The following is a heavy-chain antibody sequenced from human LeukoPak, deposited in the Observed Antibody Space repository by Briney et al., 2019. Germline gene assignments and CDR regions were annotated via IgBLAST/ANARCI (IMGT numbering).Heavy chain of an antibody. CDR2: IRYDGSNK. Sequence: GGSLRLSCAASGFTFSSYGMHWVRQAPCKGLEWVAFIRYDGSNKYYADSVKGRFTISRDNSENTLYLQMNSLRAEDTAVYYCAGEVVPAAEVDYWGQGTLVTVSS. J-gene: IGHJ4*02. CDR3: AGEVVPAAEVDY. V-gene: IGHV3-30*02. D-gene: IGHD2-2*01. CDR1: GFTFSSYG.